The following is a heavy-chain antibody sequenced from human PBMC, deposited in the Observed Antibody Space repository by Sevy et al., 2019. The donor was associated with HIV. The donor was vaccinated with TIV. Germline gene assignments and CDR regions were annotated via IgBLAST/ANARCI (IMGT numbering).Heavy chain of an antibody. CDR1: GFTFSDYY. CDR3: ASEMSSSRGDLDF. D-gene: IGHD6-19*01. CDR2: ISNSGNTI. Sequence: GGSLRLSCAASGFTFSDYYMSWIRQAPGKGLEWVSYISNSGNTIKYADSVKGRFTISRDNAKNSLYLQMNSLRAEDTAVYYFASEMSSSRGDLDFWGQGTLVTVSS. V-gene: IGHV3-11*01. J-gene: IGHJ4*02.